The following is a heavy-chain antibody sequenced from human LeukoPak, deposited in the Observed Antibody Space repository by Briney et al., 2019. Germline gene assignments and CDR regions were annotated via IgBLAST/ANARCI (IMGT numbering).Heavy chain of an antibody. CDR3: AKSGGNLIYDAFDI. CDR1: GFTFSDYW. CDR2: IRYDGSNK. Sequence: GSLRLSCAASGFTFSDYWMHWVRQAPGKGLEWVAFIRYDGSNKYYADSVKGRFTISRDNSKNTLYLQMNSLRAEDTAVYYCAKSGGNLIYDAFDIWGQGTMVTVSS. J-gene: IGHJ3*02. D-gene: IGHD4-23*01. V-gene: IGHV3-30*02.